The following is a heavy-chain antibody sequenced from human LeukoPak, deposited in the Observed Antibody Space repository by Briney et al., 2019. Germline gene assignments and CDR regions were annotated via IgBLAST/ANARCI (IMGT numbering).Heavy chain of an antibody. D-gene: IGHD4-17*01. V-gene: IGHV1-69*04. CDR2: IIPILGIA. CDR3: ARELVSHRDYGDSLDAFDI. J-gene: IGHJ3*02. Sequence: GSSVKVSCKASGGTFSSYAISWVRQAPGQGLEWMGRIIPILGIANYAQKFQGRVTITADKSTSTAYMELSSLRSEDTAVYYCARELVSHRDYGDSLDAFDIWGQGTMVTVSS. CDR1: GGTFSSYA.